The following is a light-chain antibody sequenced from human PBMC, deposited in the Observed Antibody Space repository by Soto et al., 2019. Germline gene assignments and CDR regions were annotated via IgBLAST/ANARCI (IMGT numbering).Light chain of an antibody. CDR2: GAS. V-gene: IGKV3-20*01. J-gene: IGKJ5*01. CDR3: QQYGNSAPIT. CDR1: QIVSSSY. Sequence: EIVLTQSPVTLSLSPGERATLSCRASQIVSSSYLVWHQQKPGQAPRLLIYGASSRATGIPARFSGSGSGTEFNLTISSLQSEDFAVYFCQQYGNSAPITFGQGTRLEIK.